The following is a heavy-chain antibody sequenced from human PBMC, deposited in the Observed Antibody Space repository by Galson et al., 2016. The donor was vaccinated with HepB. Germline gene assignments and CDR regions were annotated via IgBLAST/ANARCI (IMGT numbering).Heavy chain of an antibody. D-gene: IGHD5-18*01. J-gene: IGHJ4*02. CDR1: GFTFSSYS. Sequence: LRLSCAASGFTFSSYSMNWVRQAPGKGLAWVSSISSSSSYIYYADSVKGRFTISRDTAKNSLYLQMNSLTAEDTAVYYWASVYRYGYFYYWGQGTLVTVSS. CDR2: ISSSSSYI. CDR3: ASVYRYGYFYY. V-gene: IGHV3-21*01.